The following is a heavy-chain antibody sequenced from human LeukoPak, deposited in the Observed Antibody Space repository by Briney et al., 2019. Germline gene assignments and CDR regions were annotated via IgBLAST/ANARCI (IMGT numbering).Heavy chain of an antibody. Sequence: PGGSLRLSCAASGFTFSSYSMNWVRQAPGKGLEWVSYISSSSSTIYYADSVKGRFTISRDNAKNSLYLQMNSLRAEDTAVYYCAKEYYDSSGYYLENDAFDIWGQGTMVTVSS. CDR2: ISSSSSTI. V-gene: IGHV3-48*04. D-gene: IGHD3-22*01. J-gene: IGHJ3*02. CDR3: AKEYYDSSGYYLENDAFDI. CDR1: GFTFSSYS.